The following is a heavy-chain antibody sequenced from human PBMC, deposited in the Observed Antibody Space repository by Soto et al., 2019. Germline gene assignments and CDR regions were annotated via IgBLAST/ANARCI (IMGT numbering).Heavy chain of an antibody. CDR3: VRCFGSGRNWFDP. J-gene: IGHJ5*02. V-gene: IGHV4-30-4*01. CDR2: IYYSGSA. D-gene: IGHD3-10*01. CDR1: GGSITNDNYY. Sequence: SETLSLPCTVSGGSITNDNYYWSWIRQPPGKGLEWIAYIYYSGSAYYNPSLKSRVIMSVDTSKSQFSLNLLSVTAADTAVYYCVRCFGSGRNWFDPWGQGTLVTVSS.